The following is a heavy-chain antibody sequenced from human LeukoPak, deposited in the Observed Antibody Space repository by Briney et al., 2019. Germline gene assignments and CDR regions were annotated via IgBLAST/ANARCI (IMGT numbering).Heavy chain of an antibody. J-gene: IGHJ4*02. V-gene: IGHV3-23*01. Sequence: GGSLRLSCAASGFTFTSFAMSWVRQAPGKGLEWVSTISRSGVATYYANSVKGRFTISRDNSKNTVYLQMNSLRAEDTAIYYCAKHSHDGSAPYYEVQLDYWGQGTLVTVSS. CDR2: ISRSGVAT. CDR3: AKHSHDGSAPYYEVQLDY. CDR1: GFTFTSFA. D-gene: IGHD3-22*01.